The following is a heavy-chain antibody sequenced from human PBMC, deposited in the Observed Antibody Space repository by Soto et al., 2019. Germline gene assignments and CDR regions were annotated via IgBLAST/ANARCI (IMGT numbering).Heavy chain of an antibody. J-gene: IGHJ6*02. Sequence: QVQLVQSGAEVKKPGASVKVSCKASGYTFTSYGISWVRQAPGQGLEWMGWISAYNGNTNYAQKLQGRVTMTTDTCTSTAYMELRSLRSDDTAVYYCARDALGSWYGYYYYYYGMDVWGQGTTVTVSS. CDR3: ARDALGSWYGYYYYYYGMDV. V-gene: IGHV1-18*01. CDR2: ISAYNGNT. D-gene: IGHD6-13*01. CDR1: GYTFTSYG.